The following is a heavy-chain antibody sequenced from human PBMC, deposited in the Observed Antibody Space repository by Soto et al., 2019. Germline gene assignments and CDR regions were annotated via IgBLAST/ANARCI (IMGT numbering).Heavy chain of an antibody. Sequence: SETLSLTCTVSGVSLTSCNWWTWVRQSPQRGLEYIGEIFHDGTANYYPSFQRRVAMSVDTSRNQFSLKLTSVTAADTAVYFCARLVYETRLNYIYFDFWGPGTQVTVSS. D-gene: IGHD3-10*01. CDR1: GVSLTSCNW. CDR2: IFHDGTA. CDR3: ARLVYETRLNYIYFDF. V-gene: IGHV4-4*02. J-gene: IGHJ4*02.